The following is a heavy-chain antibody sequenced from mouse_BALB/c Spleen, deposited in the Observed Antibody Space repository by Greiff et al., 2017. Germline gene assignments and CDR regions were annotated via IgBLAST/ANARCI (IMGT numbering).Heavy chain of an antibody. Sequence: VKLVESGPGLVAPSQSLSITCTVSGFSLTSYGVHWVRQPPGKGLEWLGVIWAGGSTNYNSALMSRLSISKDNSKSQVFLKMNSLQTDDTAMYYCASPYDYAYWGQGTLVTVSA. V-gene: IGHV2-9*02. D-gene: IGHD2-4*01. CDR3: ASPYDYAY. J-gene: IGHJ3*01. CDR1: GFSLTSYG. CDR2: IWAGGST.